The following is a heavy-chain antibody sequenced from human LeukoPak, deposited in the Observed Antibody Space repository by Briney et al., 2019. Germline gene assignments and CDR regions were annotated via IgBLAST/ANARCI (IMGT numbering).Heavy chain of an antibody. J-gene: IGHJ3*02. V-gene: IGHV3-20*04. D-gene: IGHD2-15*01. CDR1: GFTFDDYD. CDR3: ARKCSGGSCYSLRAFDI. CDR2: INWNGGST. Sequence: GGALRLSCAASGFTFDDYDMSWVRQAPGKGLEWVSDINWNGGSTGYADSVKGRFTISRDNAKNSLYLQMNSLRAEDTALYYCARKCSGGSCYSLRAFDIWGQGTLVTVSS.